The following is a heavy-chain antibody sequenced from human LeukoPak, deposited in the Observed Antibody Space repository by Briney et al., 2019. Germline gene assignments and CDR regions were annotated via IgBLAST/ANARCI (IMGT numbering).Heavy chain of an antibody. CDR1: GGSISSYY. J-gene: IGHJ4*02. D-gene: IGHD3-22*01. CDR2: IYTSGST. Sequence: SDTLSLTCTVSGGSISSYYWSWIRQPAGKGLEWIGRIYTSGSTNYNPSLKSRVTMSVDTSKNQFSLKLSSVTAADTAVYYCARDRYYYDSSGYYVFDYWGQGTLVTVSS. V-gene: IGHV4-4*07. CDR3: ARDRYYYDSSGYYVFDY.